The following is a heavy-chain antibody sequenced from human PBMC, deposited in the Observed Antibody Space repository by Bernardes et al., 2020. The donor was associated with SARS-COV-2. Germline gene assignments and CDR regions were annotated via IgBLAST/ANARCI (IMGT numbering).Heavy chain of an antibody. CDR2: IYYNGNT. CDR1: GSSVSSGGYY. V-gene: IGHV4-61*08. CDR3: ARDVRGGTLDY. D-gene: IGHD2-15*01. J-gene: IGHJ4*02. Sequence: SETLSLTCTVSGSSVSSGGYYWSWIRQPPGKGLEWVGFIYYNGNTNYNPSPKSRVTISVDTSKNQLSLKLTSVTAADTAVYYCARDVRGGTLDYWGQGTPVTVSS.